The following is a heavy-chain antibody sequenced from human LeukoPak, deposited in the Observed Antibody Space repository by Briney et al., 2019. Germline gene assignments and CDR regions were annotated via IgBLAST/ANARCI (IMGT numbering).Heavy chain of an antibody. CDR3: ATELYSSGWYEMGAFDI. J-gene: IGHJ3*02. D-gene: IGHD6-19*01. V-gene: IGHV1-24*01. CDR1: GYTLTELS. Sequence: ASVKVSCKVSGYTLTELSMHWVRQAPGKGLEWMGGFDPEDGETTYAQKFQGRVTMTEDTSTDTAYMELSSLRSEDTAVYYCATELYSSGWYEMGAFDIWGQGTMVTVSS. CDR2: FDPEDGET.